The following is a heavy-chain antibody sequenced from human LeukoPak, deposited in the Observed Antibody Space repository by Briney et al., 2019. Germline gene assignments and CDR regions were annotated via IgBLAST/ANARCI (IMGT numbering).Heavy chain of an antibody. CDR1: GFTFSSYW. V-gene: IGHV3-7*01. CDR3: ATDSYSNYSYYFDY. J-gene: IGHJ4*02. D-gene: IGHD4-11*01. CDR2: IKQDGSEK. Sequence: GGSLRLSCAASGFTFSSYWMSWVRQAPGKAREGVANIKQDGSEKYYVDSVKGRFTISRDNAKNSLYLQMNSLRAEDTAVYYCATDSYSNYSYYFDYWGQGTLVTVSS.